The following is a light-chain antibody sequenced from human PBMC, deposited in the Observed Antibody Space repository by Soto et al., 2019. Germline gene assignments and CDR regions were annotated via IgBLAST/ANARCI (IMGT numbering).Light chain of an antibody. J-gene: IGLJ2*01. Sequence: QCVLTQPPSASGTPGQRVTISCSGSSNNIGSNTVSWYQQLPGTAPKLLIYTNNQRPSGVPDRFSGSKSGTSASLAISGLQSEDEADYYCAAWDVSLNGVVFGGGTKLTVL. CDR3: AAWDVSLNGVV. CDR2: TNN. CDR1: SNNIGSNT. V-gene: IGLV1-44*01.